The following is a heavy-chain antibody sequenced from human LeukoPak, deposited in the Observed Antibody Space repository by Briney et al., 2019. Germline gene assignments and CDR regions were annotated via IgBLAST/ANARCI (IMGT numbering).Heavy chain of an antibody. Sequence: SETLSLTCTVSGGSISSSSYYWGWIRQPPGKGLEWVGSNSGSTYYNPSLKSRVTISVDTSKNQFSLKLSSVTAADTAVYYCARGGEYSSSAPGFDPWGQGTLVTVSS. J-gene: IGHJ5*02. CDR1: GGSISSSSYY. D-gene: IGHD6-6*01. CDR2: NSGST. CDR3: ARGGEYSSSAPGFDP. V-gene: IGHV4-39*07.